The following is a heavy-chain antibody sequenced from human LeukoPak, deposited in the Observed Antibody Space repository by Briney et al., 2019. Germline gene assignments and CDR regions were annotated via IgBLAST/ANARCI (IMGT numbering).Heavy chain of an antibody. V-gene: IGHV3-23*01. D-gene: IGHD5-18*01. J-gene: IGHJ4*02. CDR3: AKDVGDTGTYGYKLSHY. Sequence: GGSLRLSCAASGFSFSSYAMTWVRQAPGKGLEWVSTITGNGGDTYYADSVKGRFTISRDNSKSTLYLQMNSLRAEDTALYYCAKDVGDTGTYGYKLSHYWGQGTLVTVSS. CDR2: ITGNGGDT. CDR1: GFSFSSYA.